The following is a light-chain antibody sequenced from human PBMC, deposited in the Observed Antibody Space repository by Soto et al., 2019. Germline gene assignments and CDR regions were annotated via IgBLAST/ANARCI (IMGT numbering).Light chain of an antibody. CDR2: GNK. V-gene: IGLV1-40*01. Sequence: QSVLTQPPSVSGAPGQRVTISCTGTSSNIGAGYDVQWYQRLPGTAPKFLIYGNKNRPSGVPDRFSGSKSGTSASLAITGLEAEDESDYFCQSYDSTLGGFVFGTGTMLTVL. CDR1: SSNIGAGYD. CDR3: QSYDSTLGGFV. J-gene: IGLJ1*01.